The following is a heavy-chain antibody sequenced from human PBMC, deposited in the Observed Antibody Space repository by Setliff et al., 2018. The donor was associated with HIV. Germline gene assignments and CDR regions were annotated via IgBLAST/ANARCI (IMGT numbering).Heavy chain of an antibody. D-gene: IGHD5-12*01. J-gene: IGHJ4*02. V-gene: IGHV4-38-2*01. CDR2: IYHSGTT. Sequence: LSETLSLTCAVSGYSISSGYYWGWIRQPPGKGLEWVGSIYHSGTTYYNPSLKSRVTISVDTSKNQFSLKLSSVTAADTAVYYCARHDSAYIDWGQGALVTVSS. CDR1: GYSISSGYY. CDR3: ARHDSAYID.